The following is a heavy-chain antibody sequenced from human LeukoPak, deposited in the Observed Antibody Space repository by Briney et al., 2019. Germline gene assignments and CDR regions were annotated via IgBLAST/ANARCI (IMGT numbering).Heavy chain of an antibody. CDR1: GFTFSRYG. Sequence: GGSLRLSCAASGFTFSRYGMSWVRQAPGKGLEWVSAISGSGGRTYYADSVKGRFTISRDNSKNTLYLQMNSLRAEDTAVYYCARRAGAYSHPYDYWGQGTLVTVSS. V-gene: IGHV3-23*01. CDR3: ARRAGAYSHPYDY. D-gene: IGHD4/OR15-4a*01. CDR2: ISGSGGRT. J-gene: IGHJ4*02.